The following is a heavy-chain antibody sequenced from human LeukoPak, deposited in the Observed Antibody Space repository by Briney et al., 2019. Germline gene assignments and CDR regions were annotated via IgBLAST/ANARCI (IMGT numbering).Heavy chain of an antibody. Sequence: GGSLRLSCAAPGFTFSSYAMSWVRQAPGKGLEWVSAISGSGGSTYYADSVKGRFTISRDNSKNTLYLQMNSLRAEDTAVYYCTKDGYSSSWYAFDYWGQGTLVTVSS. CDR2: ISGSGGST. V-gene: IGHV3-23*01. D-gene: IGHD6-13*01. CDR3: TKDGYSSSWYAFDY. J-gene: IGHJ4*02. CDR1: GFTFSSYA.